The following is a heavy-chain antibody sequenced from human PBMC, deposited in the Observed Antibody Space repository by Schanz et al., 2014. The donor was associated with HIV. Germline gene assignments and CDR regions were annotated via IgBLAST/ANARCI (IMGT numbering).Heavy chain of an antibody. CDR2: ISWNSGSK. V-gene: IGHV3-9*01. D-gene: IGHD3-9*01. CDR3: AKDAARIYYDILTGPFDS. Sequence: EVQLVESGGGLVQPGRSLRLSCATSGFFLDDYAMHWVRQAPGKGLEWVSGISWNSGSKGYAESVKGRFTISRDNAQNSLYLQMNSLRGEDTALYYCAKDAARIYYDILTGPFDSWGQGTLVTVSS. J-gene: IGHJ4*02. CDR1: GFFLDDYA.